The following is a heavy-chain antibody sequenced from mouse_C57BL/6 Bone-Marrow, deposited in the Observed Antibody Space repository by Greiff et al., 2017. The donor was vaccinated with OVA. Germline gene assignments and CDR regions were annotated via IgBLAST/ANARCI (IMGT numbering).Heavy chain of an antibody. CDR3: AKSYYDYDGDY. CDR1: GYAFTNYL. Sequence: QVQLQQSGAELVRPGTSVKVSCKASGYAFTNYLIEWVKQRPGQGLEWIGVINPGSGGTNYNEKFKGKATLTADKSSSTAYMQLSSLTSEDSAVYCCAKSYYDYDGDYWGQGTTLTVSS. V-gene: IGHV1-54*01. D-gene: IGHD2-4*01. CDR2: INPGSGGT. J-gene: IGHJ2*01.